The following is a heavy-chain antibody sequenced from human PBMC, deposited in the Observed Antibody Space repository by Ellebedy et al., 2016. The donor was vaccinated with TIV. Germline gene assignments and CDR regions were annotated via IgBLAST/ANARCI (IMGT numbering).Heavy chain of an antibody. D-gene: IGHD4-17*01. V-gene: IGHV4-59*08. CDR3: ARHLYGDYVFGAFDY. CDR2: IYYSCIT. CDR1: GGSISSYY. J-gene: IGHJ4*02. Sequence: MPSETLSLTCTVSGGSISSYYWSWIRQPPGKGLEWIGYIYYSCITNYNPSLKSRVTISVDTPKNQFSLKLSSVTAADTAVYYCARHLYGDYVFGAFDYWGQGTLVTVSS.